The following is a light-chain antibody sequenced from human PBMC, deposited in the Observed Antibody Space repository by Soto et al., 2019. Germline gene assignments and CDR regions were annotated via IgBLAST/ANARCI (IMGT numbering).Light chain of an antibody. CDR3: ALSLPRGVWE. Sequence: QAVVTQEPSFSVSPGGTITLTCGWTSGSVSTSSYPSWYQQTPGQAPRTLIYSTNTRSSGVPDRFSGSILGNKAALTITGAQADDESDYYCALSLPRGVWEFGGGTQLTVL. CDR1: SGSVSTSSY. J-gene: IGLJ3*02. V-gene: IGLV8-61*01. CDR2: STN.